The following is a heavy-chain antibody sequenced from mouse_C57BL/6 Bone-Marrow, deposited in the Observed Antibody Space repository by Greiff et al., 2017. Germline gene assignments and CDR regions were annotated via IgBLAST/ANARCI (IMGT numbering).Heavy chain of an antibody. V-gene: IGHV2-2*01. Sequence: QVHVKQSGPGLVQPSQSLSITCTVSGFSLTSYGVHWVRQSPGKGLEWLGVIWSGGSTDYNAAFISRLSISKDNSKSQVFFKMNSLQADDTAIYYCARRGHYYGSSYYWYFDVWGTGTTVTVSS. D-gene: IGHD1-1*01. CDR2: IWSGGST. J-gene: IGHJ1*03. CDR1: GFSLTSYG. CDR3: ARRGHYYGSSYYWYFDV.